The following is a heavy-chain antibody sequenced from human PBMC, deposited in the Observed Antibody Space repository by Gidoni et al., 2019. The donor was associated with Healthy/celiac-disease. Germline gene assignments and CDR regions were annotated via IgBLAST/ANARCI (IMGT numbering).Heavy chain of an antibody. D-gene: IGHD3-3*01. J-gene: IGHJ4*02. CDR2: IISSGSTI. CDR1: GFTFSRSE. Sequence: EVQLVESGGGLVQPGGSLRLSCAASGFTFSRSEMNWVRQAPGKGLEWVSYIISSGSTIYYADSVKGRFTISRDNAKNSLYLQSNSLRAEDTAVYYCASPSASAFWSGYYKYFDYWGQGTLVTVSS. V-gene: IGHV3-48*03. CDR3: ASPSASAFWSGYYKYFDY.